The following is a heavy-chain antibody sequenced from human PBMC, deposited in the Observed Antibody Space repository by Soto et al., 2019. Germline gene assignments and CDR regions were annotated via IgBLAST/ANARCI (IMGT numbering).Heavy chain of an antibody. CDR1: GYRFTGYG. J-gene: IGHJ6*02. Sequence: ASVKVSCKASGYRFTGYGLHWVRQAPGQGLQWMGWINPNSGGTNYAQKFQGRVTMTRDTSISTAYMELSRLRSDDTAVYYCARDPRVVPAAMGTYGMDVWGQGTTVTVSS. CDR2: INPNSGGT. V-gene: IGHV1-2*02. D-gene: IGHD2-2*01. CDR3: ARDPRVVPAAMGTYGMDV.